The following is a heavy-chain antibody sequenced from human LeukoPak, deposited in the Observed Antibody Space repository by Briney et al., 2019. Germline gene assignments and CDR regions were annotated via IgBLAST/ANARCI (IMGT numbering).Heavy chain of an antibody. V-gene: IGHV3-7*01. CDR2: INEDGGEK. CDR1: GFTFSAYW. Sequence: PGGSLRLSCAASGFTFSAYWMTWVRQAPGKGLEWVANINEDGGEKNYVDSVKGRFTISRDNAKNSLYLQMDSLRVEDTAVYYCASGGHVDYCGQGTLVTVSS. D-gene: IGHD3-10*01. J-gene: IGHJ4*02. CDR3: ASGGHVDY.